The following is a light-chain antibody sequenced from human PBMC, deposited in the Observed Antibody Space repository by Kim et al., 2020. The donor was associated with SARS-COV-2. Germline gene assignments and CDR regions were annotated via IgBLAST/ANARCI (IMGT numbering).Light chain of an antibody. V-gene: IGKV3-11*01. CDR2: DAS. Sequence: EIVLTQSPATLSLSPGERATLSCRASQSVNIYLAWYQQKPGQAPRLLIYDASNRATGIPARFTGSGSGTDFSLTTSSLEPEDYVVYYCQQRNNWPLTFGGGTKVDIK. J-gene: IGKJ4*01. CDR3: QQRNNWPLT. CDR1: QSVNIY.